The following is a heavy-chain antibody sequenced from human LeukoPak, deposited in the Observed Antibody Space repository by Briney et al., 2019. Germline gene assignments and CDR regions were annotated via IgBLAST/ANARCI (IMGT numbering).Heavy chain of an antibody. V-gene: IGHV3-64*01. CDR1: GFIFSGYS. D-gene: IGHD2-2*01. J-gene: IGHJ4*02. CDR2: ISPEGTTT. CDR3: ARELPAGSTDY. Sequence: GGSLRLSCEASGFIFSGYSMHWVRQAPGKGLEYVSVISPEGTTTYYTNSVKGRFTISRDNSKNTLYLQMGSLRDEDTAMYYCARELPAGSTDYWGQGTLVTVSS.